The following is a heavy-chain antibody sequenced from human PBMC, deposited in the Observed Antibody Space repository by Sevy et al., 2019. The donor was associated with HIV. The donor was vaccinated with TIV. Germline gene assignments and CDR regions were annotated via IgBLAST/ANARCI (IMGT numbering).Heavy chain of an antibody. D-gene: IGHD5-12*01. J-gene: IGHJ5*02. CDR1: GYTFTSYG. CDR2: ISAYNGNT. CDR3: ARDGVEMATITSSWWFDP. V-gene: IGHV1-18*04. Sequence: ASVKVSCKASGYTFTSYGISWVRQAPGQGLEWMGWISAYNGNTNYAQKLQGSVTMTTDTSTSTAYMELRSLRSDDTAVYYCARDGVEMATITSSWWFDPWGQGTLVTVSS.